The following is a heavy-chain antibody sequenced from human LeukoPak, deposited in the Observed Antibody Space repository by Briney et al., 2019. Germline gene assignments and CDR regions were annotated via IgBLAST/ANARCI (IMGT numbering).Heavy chain of an antibody. V-gene: IGHV1-18*01. J-gene: IGHJ5*02. CDR2: ISAYNGNT. CDR1: GYTFTSYG. Sequence: ASVKVSCKASGYTFTSYGISWVRQAPGQGLEWMGWISAYNGNTNYVQKLQGRVTMTTDTSTSTAYMELRSLRSDDTAVYYCARDRALGWELLKDWFDPWGQGTLVTVSS. D-gene: IGHD1-26*01. CDR3: ARDRALGWELLKDWFDP.